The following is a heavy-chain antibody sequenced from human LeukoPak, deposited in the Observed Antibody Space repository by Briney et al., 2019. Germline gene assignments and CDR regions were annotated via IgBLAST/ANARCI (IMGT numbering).Heavy chain of an antibody. Sequence: GGSLRLSCAASEFTFSGYSMNWVRQAPGKGLEWVSSISSSSGYIYYADSVKGRFAISRDNAKNSLLLQMNTLRVEDTAVYYCAGGQGWLLDYWGQGTLVTVSS. V-gene: IGHV3-21*04. CDR3: AGGQGWLLDY. CDR2: ISSSSGYI. D-gene: IGHD2-15*01. CDR1: EFTFSGYS. J-gene: IGHJ4*02.